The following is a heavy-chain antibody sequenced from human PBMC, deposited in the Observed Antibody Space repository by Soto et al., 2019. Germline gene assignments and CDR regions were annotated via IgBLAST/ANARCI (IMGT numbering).Heavy chain of an antibody. CDR1: GYTFTSYA. CDR2: INAGNGNT. Sequence: ASVKVSCKASGYTFTSYAMHWVRQAPGQRLEWMGWINAGNGNTKYSQKFQGRVTITRDTSASTAYMELSSLRSEDTAVYYCARDRVVVVAATLMQHWGQGTLVTVS. CDR3: ARDRVVVVAATLMQH. V-gene: IGHV1-3*01. D-gene: IGHD2-15*01. J-gene: IGHJ1*01.